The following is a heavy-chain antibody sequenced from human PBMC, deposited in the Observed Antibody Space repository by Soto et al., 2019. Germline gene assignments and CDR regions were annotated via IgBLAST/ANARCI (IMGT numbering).Heavy chain of an antibody. V-gene: IGHV3-9*01. J-gene: IGHJ3*02. CDR3: AKSRSSWGLRYVEWGGGDAFDI. CDR1: GFTFDDYA. CDR2: ISWNSGSI. Sequence: EVQLVESGGGLVQPGRSLRLSCAASGFTFDDYAMHWVRQAPGRGLEWVSGISWNSGSIGYADSVKGRCTISRDNAKNSLNLQMKSLRAEDKALFCWAKSRSSWGLRYVEWGGGDAFDIWGQGTMVTVSS. D-gene: IGHD3-9*01.